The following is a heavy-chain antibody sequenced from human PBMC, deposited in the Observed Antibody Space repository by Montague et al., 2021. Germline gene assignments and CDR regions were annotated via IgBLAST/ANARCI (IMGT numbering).Heavy chain of an antibody. J-gene: IGHJ4*02. CDR1: GGSIRECN. Sequence: SETLSLTCTVTGGSIRECNWNWIRHSQDKGLELNGYMYDNGTANYNYSLKSRVTISADTSMNQFSLNLRSVTAADTAVYFCARRVGIRAPFDYWGQGTMVTVSS. D-gene: IGHD7-27*01. V-gene: IGHV4-59*08. CDR3: ARRVGIRAPFDY. CDR2: MYDNGTA.